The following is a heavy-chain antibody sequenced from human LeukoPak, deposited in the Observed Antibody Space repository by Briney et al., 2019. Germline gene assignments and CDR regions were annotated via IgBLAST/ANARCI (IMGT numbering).Heavy chain of an antibody. CDR1: GFTFRGSA. Sequence: GGSLRLSCAGSGFTFRGSAMHWVRQASGKGLEWVGRIRTKANNYATAYAASLSGRFTISRDDSKSIAYLQMNSLKTEDTAVYYCTRAQNVAVADYWGQGTLVTVSS. CDR2: IRTKANNYAT. D-gene: IGHD6-19*01. V-gene: IGHV3-73*01. CDR3: TRAQNVAVADY. J-gene: IGHJ4*02.